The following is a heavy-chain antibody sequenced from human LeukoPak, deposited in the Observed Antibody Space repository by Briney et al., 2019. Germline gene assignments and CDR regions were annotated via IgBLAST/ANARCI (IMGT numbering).Heavy chain of an antibody. V-gene: IGHV4-31*03. Sequence: SETLSLTCTVSGGSISSGGYYWSWIRQHSGKGLEWIGYIYYSGSTYFNPSLKSRVTISVDTSKNQFSLKLSSVTAADTAVYYCARGYGSGSYYHYWGQGTLVTVSS. CDR3: ARGYGSGSYYHY. CDR2: IYYSGST. J-gene: IGHJ4*02. D-gene: IGHD3-10*01. CDR1: GGSISSGGYY.